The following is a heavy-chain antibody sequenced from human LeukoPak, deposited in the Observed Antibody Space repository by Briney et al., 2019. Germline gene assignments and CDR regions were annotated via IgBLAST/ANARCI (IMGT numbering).Heavy chain of an antibody. Sequence: PSETLSLTRTVSGGSLSSGGYYWSWIRQPAGKWLEWIGRIYTGGSTNYNPSLKSRVTMSVDTSKNQFSLKLSSVTAADTGVYYCARGPVHYYYYYMDVWGKGTTVTVSS. J-gene: IGHJ6*03. CDR3: ARGPVHYYYYYMDV. CDR1: GGSLSSGGYY. CDR2: IYTGGST. V-gene: IGHV4-61*02.